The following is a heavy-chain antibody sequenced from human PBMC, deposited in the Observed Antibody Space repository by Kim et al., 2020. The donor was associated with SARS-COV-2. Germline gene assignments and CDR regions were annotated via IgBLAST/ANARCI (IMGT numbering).Heavy chain of an antibody. Sequence: SETLSLTCAVYGGSFSGYYWTWIRQLPGKGLEWIGEINHSGSTTNYNPSLKSRVTISVDTSKNQFSLQLKSVTAADTAVYYCARWGNFAYWGQGTLVTVSS. J-gene: IGHJ4*02. V-gene: IGHV4-34*01. CDR3: ARWGNFAY. CDR2: INHSGSTT. CDR1: GGSFSGYY. D-gene: IGHD3-16*01.